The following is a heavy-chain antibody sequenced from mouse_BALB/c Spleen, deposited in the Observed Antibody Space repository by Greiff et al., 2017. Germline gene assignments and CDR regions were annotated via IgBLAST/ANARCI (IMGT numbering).Heavy chain of an antibody. CDR3: GDDYDEETWFAY. J-gene: IGHJ3*01. V-gene: IGHV1-37*01. CDR1: GYSFTGYF. CDR2: INPYNGDT. D-gene: IGHD2-4*01. Sequence: VQLKESGPELVKPGASVKISCKASGYSFTGYFMNWVKQSHGKSLEWIGRINPYNGDTFYNQKFKGKATLTVDKSSSTAHMELLSLTSEDSAVYYCGDDYDEETWFAYWGQGTLVTVSA.